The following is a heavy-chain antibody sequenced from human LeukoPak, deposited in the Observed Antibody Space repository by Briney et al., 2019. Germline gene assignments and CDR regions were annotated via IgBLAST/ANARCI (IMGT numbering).Heavy chain of an antibody. CDR3: VKTVAGNLYDWFDP. V-gene: IGHV5-51*01. Sequence: GESLKIPCKGSGYSFANYWIGWVRQMPGKGLEWMGNIYPGDSDTRYSPSFQGQVTISADKSISTAYLQWSSLKASDTAMYYCVKTVAGNLYDWFDPWGQGTLVIVSS. D-gene: IGHD6-19*01. CDR2: IYPGDSDT. CDR1: GYSFANYW. J-gene: IGHJ5*02.